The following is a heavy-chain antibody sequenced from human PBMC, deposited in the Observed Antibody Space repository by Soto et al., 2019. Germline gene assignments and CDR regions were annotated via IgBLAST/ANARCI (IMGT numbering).Heavy chain of an antibody. D-gene: IGHD1-1*01. J-gene: IGHJ4*02. CDR2: SSNSGTFA. V-gene: IGHV3-11*06. CDR3: ARSGDNFNVLDY. Sequence: SLRLSCAASGFTFSDYYMSWVRQAPGRGLEWISYSSNSGTFARYATSVKGRFSISRDNANNSLYLEMNSLRVDDTAVYYCARSGDNFNVLDYWGQGTPVTVSS. CDR1: GFTFSDYY.